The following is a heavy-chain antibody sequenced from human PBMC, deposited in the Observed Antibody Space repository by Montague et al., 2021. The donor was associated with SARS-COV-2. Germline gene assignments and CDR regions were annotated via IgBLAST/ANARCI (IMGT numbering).Heavy chain of an antibody. CDR1: GGSISRGYYY. Sequence: TLSLTCTVSGGSISRGYYYWSWIRLPAGKGLEWIGRIYRSGSPNYXXXLKSRVVLSVDTSRNQFSMKLTSVTAADTAVYYCARGVDTGVVTVTGVFDSWGQGTLVLVSS. CDR3: ARGVDTGVVTVTGVFDS. J-gene: IGHJ4*02. D-gene: IGHD5-18*01. CDR2: IYRSGSP. V-gene: IGHV4-61*02.